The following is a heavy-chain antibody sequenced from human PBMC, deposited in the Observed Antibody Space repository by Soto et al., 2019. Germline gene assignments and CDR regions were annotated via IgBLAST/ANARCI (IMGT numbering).Heavy chain of an antibody. CDR3: ARLGYCGGDCYPGYYFDY. V-gene: IGHV5-51*01. D-gene: IGHD2-21*02. CDR2: IYPGDSDT. CDR1: GYSFTSYW. Sequence: GESLKISCKGSGYSFTSYWIGWVRQMPGKGLEWMGIIYPGDSDTRYSPSFQGQVTISADKSISTAYLQWGSLKASDTAMYYCARLGYCGGDCYPGYYFDYWGQGTLVTVS. J-gene: IGHJ4*02.